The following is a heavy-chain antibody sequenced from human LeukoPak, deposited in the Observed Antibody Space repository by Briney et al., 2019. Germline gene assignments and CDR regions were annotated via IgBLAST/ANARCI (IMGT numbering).Heavy chain of an antibody. V-gene: IGHV4-34*01. CDR1: GGSFSGYY. CDR2: INHSGST. J-gene: IGHJ6*02. D-gene: IGHD3-10*01. Sequence: SETLSLTCAVYGGSFSGYYWSLIRQPPGKGLERIGEINHSGSTNYNPSLKSRVTISVDTSKNQFSLKLSSVTAADTAVYYCARGWSWVDVWGQGTTVTVSS. CDR3: ARGWSWVDV.